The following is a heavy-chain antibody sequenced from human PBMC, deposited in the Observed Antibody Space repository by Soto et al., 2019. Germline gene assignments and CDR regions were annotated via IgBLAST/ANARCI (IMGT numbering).Heavy chain of an antibody. Sequence: SETLSLTCTVSGGSISSYYWSWIRQPPGKGLEWIGYIYYSGSTNYNPSLKSRVTISVDTSKNQFSLTVTSVTAADTAVYYCARRIVATATFDYWGQGTLVTVSS. D-gene: IGHD5-12*01. CDR1: GGSISSYY. V-gene: IGHV4-59*08. CDR3: ARRIVATATFDY. CDR2: IYYSGST. J-gene: IGHJ4*02.